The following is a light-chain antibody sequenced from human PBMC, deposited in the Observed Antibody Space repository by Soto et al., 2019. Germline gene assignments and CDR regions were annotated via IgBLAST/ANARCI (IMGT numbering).Light chain of an antibody. CDR1: QTISSW. J-gene: IGKJ5*01. CDR2: DAS. CDR3: HSRA. V-gene: IGKV1-5*01. Sequence: IQMTHSPSTLSGSVGSRFTITGRASQTISSWKAWYKQKPGRAPKLLIYDASTLESGGPSRFSGSGSETECTITIGSLPPDDFPPYVCHSRAFGHGTRLEI.